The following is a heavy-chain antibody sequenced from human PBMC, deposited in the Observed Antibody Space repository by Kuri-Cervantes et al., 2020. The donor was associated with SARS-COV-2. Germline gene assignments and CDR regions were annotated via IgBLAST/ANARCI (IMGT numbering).Heavy chain of an antibody. V-gene: IGHV3-33*08. Sequence: GESLKISCAASGFTFSSYGMHWVRQAPGKGLEWVAVIWYDGSNKYYADSVKGRFTISRDNSKNTLYLQMNSLRAEDTAVYYCARPATRGYFDYWGQGTLVTVSS. CDR3: ARPATRGYFDY. D-gene: IGHD1-26*01. CDR1: GFTFSSYG. J-gene: IGHJ4*02. CDR2: IWYDGSNK.